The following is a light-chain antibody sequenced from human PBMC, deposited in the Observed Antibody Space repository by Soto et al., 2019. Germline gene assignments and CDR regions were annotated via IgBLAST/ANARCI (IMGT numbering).Light chain of an antibody. CDR2: GAS. J-gene: IGKJ1*01. Sequence: EIVLTQSPGTLSLSPGERATLSCRASQSVSSSYLTWYQQKPGQAPRLLIYGASNRATGIPARFSGSGSGTDFTLTISRLEPEDFAVYYCQQYGSSPAAAFGQGTKVDIK. CDR3: QQYGSSPAAA. CDR1: QSVSSSY. V-gene: IGKV3-20*01.